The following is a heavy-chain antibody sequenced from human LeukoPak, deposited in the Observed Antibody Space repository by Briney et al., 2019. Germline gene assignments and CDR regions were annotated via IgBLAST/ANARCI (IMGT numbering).Heavy chain of an antibody. D-gene: IGHD3-22*01. CDR3: ARDKYYDSSGYYTY. J-gene: IGHJ4*02. Sequence: GGSLRLSCAVSGFTFSTYGMHWVRQAPGKGLEWVAAIWYDGNIKYYADSVKGRFTISRENAKNSRYLQMNSLRAEETAVYYCARDKYYDSSGYYTYWGQGTLVTVSS. V-gene: IGHV3-33*01. CDR1: GFTFSTYG. CDR2: IWYDGNIK.